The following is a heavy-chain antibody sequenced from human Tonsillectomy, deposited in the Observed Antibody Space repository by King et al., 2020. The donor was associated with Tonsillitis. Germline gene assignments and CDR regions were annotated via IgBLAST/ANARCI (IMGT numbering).Heavy chain of an antibody. Sequence: QVQLVESGGGVVQPGRSLRLSCAASGFTFRSYAMHWVRQAPGKGLEWVAVISYDGSSDYYADSVKGRFTISRDNSKNTLYLQVNSLRAEDTAVYYCARGSGRWSQNYYFAMDVWGQGTTATVSS. CDR1: GFTFRSYA. D-gene: IGHD1-26*01. CDR3: ARGSGRWSQNYYFAMDV. CDR2: ISYDGSSD. J-gene: IGHJ6*02. V-gene: IGHV3-33*05.